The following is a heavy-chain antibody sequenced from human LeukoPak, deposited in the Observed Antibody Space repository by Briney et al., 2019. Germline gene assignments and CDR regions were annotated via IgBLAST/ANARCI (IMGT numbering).Heavy chain of an antibody. CDR1: GYNFATYW. Sequence: GESLKISRKASGYNFATYWIGWVRQMPGKGLEWIGVVYPDDSDTRHGPPFEGQVTISADKSINTAYLQWSSLKPSDSANYYCVRGRESGSYSVFDHWGQGTLVTVSS. J-gene: IGHJ4*02. CDR3: VRGRESGSYSVFDH. D-gene: IGHD1-26*01. V-gene: IGHV5-51*01. CDR2: VYPDDSDT.